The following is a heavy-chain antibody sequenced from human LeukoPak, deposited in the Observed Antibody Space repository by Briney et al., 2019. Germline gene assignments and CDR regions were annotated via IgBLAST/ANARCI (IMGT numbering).Heavy chain of an antibody. D-gene: IGHD3-22*01. CDR3: ARQAYYYYSRAYYESVGWFDP. Sequence: GESLKISCKASGYTFTSYWIAWVRQMPGKGLEWMGIIYPGDSDTRYSPSFQGQVTISADKSISTAYLQWNSLKASDTAMYYCARQAYYYYSRAYYESVGWFDPWGQGTLVTVSS. V-gene: IGHV5-51*01. J-gene: IGHJ5*02. CDR2: IYPGDSDT. CDR1: GYTFTSYW.